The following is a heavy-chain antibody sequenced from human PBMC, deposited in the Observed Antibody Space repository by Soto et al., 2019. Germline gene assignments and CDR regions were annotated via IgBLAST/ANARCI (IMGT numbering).Heavy chain of an antibody. CDR3: SGCSGWLIDY. D-gene: IGHD6-19*01. CDR1: GFTFSSYW. CDR2: IKKDRSEK. V-gene: IGHV3-7*03. J-gene: IGHJ4*02. Sequence: GGSLRPSCEVSGFTFSSYWMNWVRQGPEKGLEWVANIKKDRSEKYFVDSVKSRCTISRDNAKNSLYRQMNDLRAEDTAVYYCSGCSGWLIDYWGRGTLVTVSS.